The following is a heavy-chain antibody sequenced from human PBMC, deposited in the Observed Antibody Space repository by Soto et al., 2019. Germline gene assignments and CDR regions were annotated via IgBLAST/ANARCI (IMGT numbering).Heavy chain of an antibody. CDR3: AVHLGQNYYTLDV. CDR1: QFTFSNFV. V-gene: IGHV3-23*01. Sequence: XGGSLRLSCTGSQFTFSNFVMSWVRQFPGKGLEWLSCITASGGSTYYADSVKGRFSVSRDNSKNTLYLQLNSLVAEDTAVYHCAVHLGQNYYTLDVWGQGTTVTVSS. J-gene: IGHJ6*02. CDR2: ITASGGST.